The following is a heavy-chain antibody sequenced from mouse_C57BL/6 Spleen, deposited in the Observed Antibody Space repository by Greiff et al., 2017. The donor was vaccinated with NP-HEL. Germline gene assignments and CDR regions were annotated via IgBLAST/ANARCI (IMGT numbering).Heavy chain of an antibody. CDR2: IWSGGST. Sequence: VQLQQSGPGLVQPSQSLSITCTVSGFSLTSYGVHWVRQSPGKGLEWLGVIWSGGSTAYNAAFISRLSISKDNSKSQVFFKMNSLQADDTAIYYCARRDSKGDYYAMDYWGQGTSVTVSS. J-gene: IGHJ4*01. CDR1: GFSLTSYG. CDR3: ARRDSKGDYYAMDY. V-gene: IGHV2-2*01. D-gene: IGHD2-5*01.